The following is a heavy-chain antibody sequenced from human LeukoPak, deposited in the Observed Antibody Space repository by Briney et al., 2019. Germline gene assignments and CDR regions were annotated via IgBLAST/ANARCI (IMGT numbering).Heavy chain of an antibody. Sequence: ASVKVSCKTSGYSFTAHYIHWVRQAPGQALQWLAYIDCGDGGTYYAQPFQGRVTVTRDKSINTAYLELSSLTFDDTAVYYCARGDNWNYVWFDPWGQGTLVTVSS. V-gene: IGHV1-2*02. J-gene: IGHJ5*02. CDR3: ARGDNWNYVWFDP. D-gene: IGHD1-7*01. CDR1: GYSFTAHY. CDR2: IDCGDGGT.